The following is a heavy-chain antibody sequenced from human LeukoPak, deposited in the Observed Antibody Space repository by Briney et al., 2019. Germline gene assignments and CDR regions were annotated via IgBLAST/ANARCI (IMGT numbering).Heavy chain of an antibody. CDR2: LSGSGDTT. V-gene: IGHV3-23*01. CDR1: GFAFRSFD. D-gene: IGHD6-13*01. CDR3: ANSKAATGRSDY. Sequence: GGSLRLSCAASGFAFRSFDMSWVRQAPGKGLEWVSSLSGSGDTTYYADSVKGRFTISRDNAKNSLYLQMNSLRAEDTAVYYCANSKAATGRSDYWGQGTLVTVSS. J-gene: IGHJ4*02.